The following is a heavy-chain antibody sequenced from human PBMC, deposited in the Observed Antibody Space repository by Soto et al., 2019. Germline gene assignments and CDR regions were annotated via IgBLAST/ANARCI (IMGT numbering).Heavy chain of an antibody. D-gene: IGHD2-8*02. CDR3: ASELVALNWFDP. CDR2: ISSRSSTI. CDR1: GFTFSSYS. V-gene: IGHV3-48*02. Sequence: EVQLVESGGGLVQPGGSLRLSCAASGFTFSSYSMNWVRQAPGKGLEWVSYISSRSSTIYYADSVKGRFTISRDNAKNSMYLQMNSLRDEDTAVYYCASELVALNWFDPWGQGTLVTVSS. J-gene: IGHJ5*02.